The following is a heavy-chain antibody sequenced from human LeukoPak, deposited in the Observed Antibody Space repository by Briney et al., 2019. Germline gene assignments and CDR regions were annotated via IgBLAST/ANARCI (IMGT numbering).Heavy chain of an antibody. V-gene: IGHV3-7*01. CDR1: GFTFSSYW. Sequence: GGSLRLSCAASGFTFSSYWMSWVRQAPGKGLEWVANIKQDGSEKYYVDSAKGRFTISRDNAKNSLYLQMNSLRAEDTAVYYXARXXXXPLYXXSTXCYTGNAXXXWGXGXMVTXXS. J-gene: IGHJ3*02. CDR2: IKQDGSEK. D-gene: IGHD2-2*02. CDR3: ARXXXXPLYXXSTXCYTGNAXXX.